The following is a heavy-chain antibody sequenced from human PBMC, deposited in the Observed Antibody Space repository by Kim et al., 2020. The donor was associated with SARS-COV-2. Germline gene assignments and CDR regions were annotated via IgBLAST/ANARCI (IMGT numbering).Heavy chain of an antibody. J-gene: IGHJ4*02. CDR3: VRDPGKGFHPDLFDL. D-gene: IGHD6-13*01. CDR2: ISATGGTI. Sequence: GGSLRLSCAASGFTFGDYYMNWIRQAPGKGLEWISYISATGGTIYYADSVKDRFTISRDNAKESLYLQMSGLRAEDTAVYYCVRDPGKGFHPDLFDLCGQGVLVTVSS. V-gene: IGHV3-11*01. CDR1: GFTFGDYY.